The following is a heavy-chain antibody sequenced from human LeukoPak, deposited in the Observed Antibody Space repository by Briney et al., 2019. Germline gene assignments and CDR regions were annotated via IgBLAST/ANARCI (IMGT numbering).Heavy chain of an antibody. V-gene: IGHV1-8*03. CDR1: GYTFTSYD. Sequence: ASVKVSCKASGYTFTSYDINWVRQATGQGLEWMGWMNPNSGNTGYAQKFQGRVTITRNTSISTAYMELSSLRSEDTAVYYCARYPVATTTRKYHFDYWGQGTLVTVSS. J-gene: IGHJ4*02. CDR2: MNPNSGNT. D-gene: IGHD5-12*01. CDR3: ARYPVATTTRKYHFDY.